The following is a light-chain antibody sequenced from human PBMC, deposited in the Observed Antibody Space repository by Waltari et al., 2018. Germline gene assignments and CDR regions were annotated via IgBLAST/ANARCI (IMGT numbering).Light chain of an antibody. CDR3: QTWGTGIVV. CDR1: SGHSSYA. CDR2: LNSDGSH. Sequence: QLVLTQSPSASASLGASVKLTCTLSSGHSSYAIEWHQQQPEKGPRYLRTLNSDGSHSKGDGIPDRFSASSSGAERYLTISSLQSEDEADYYCQTWGTGIVVFGGGTKLTVL. J-gene: IGLJ2*01. V-gene: IGLV4-69*01.